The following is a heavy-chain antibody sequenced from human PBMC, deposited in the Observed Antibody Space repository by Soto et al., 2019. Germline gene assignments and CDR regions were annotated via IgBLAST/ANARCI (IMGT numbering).Heavy chain of an antibody. V-gene: IGHV2-5*02. D-gene: IGHD2-2*01. CDR2: VYWDDSK. Sequence: QITLNESGPTLVKPTQTLTLTCTFSGFSLSTRDVGVDWIRQPPGEALEWLGVVYWDDSKTYSPSLESRLTITKDTSKNQVVLRMTKMDPVDTATYYCAHCRGGVASFWGQGTLVTVSS. CDR3: AHCRGGVASF. J-gene: IGHJ4*02. CDR1: GFSLSTRDVG.